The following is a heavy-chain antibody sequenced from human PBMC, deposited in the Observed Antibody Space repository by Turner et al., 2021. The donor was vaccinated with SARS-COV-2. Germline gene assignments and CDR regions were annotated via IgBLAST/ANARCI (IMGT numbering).Heavy chain of an antibody. J-gene: IGHJ4*02. CDR1: GDSISSSPYH. V-gene: IGHV4-39*01. CDR2: IYYSGNT. D-gene: IGHD3-10*01. Sequence: QLQLQESGPGLVKPSETLSLTCTVPGDSISSSPYHWGWIRQPPGKGLEWIGSIYYSGNTYYNPSLKSRVAISVDTSKNQFSLRLSSVTAADTAVYYCAIQRPYGSGSYAPFYFDYWGRGTLVTVSS. CDR3: AIQRPYGSGSYAPFYFDY.